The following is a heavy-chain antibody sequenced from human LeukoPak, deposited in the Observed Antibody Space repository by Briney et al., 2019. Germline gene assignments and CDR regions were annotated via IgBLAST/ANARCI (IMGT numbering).Heavy chain of an antibody. CDR3: ARHLTTEGIDAFDI. V-gene: IGHV4-39*01. CDR2: IYYSGST. D-gene: IGHD4-17*01. Sequence: PSETLSLTCTVSGGSISSSYYYWGWIRQPPGKGLEWIGSIYYSGSTYYNPSLKSRVTISVDTSKNQFSLKLRSVTAADTAVYYCARHLTTEGIDAFDIWGQGTMVTVSS. J-gene: IGHJ3*02. CDR1: GGSISSSYYY.